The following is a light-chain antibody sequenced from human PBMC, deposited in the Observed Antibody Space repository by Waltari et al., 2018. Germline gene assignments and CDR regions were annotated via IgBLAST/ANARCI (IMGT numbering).Light chain of an antibody. CDR2: DAS. V-gene: IGKV3-11*01. CDR3: QQRSNWPPRYT. J-gene: IGKJ2*01. CDR1: QSVSSY. Sequence: EIVLTQSPATLSLSPGDRATLPCRASQSVSSYLAWYQQKPGQAPRLLIYDASNRATGIPARFSGSGSGTDFTLTISSLEPEDFAVYYCQQRSNWPPRYTFGQGTKLEIK.